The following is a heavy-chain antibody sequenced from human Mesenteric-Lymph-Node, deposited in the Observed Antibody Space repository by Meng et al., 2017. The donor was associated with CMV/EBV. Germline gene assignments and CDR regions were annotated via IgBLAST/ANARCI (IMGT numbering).Heavy chain of an antibody. J-gene: IGHJ6*02. Sequence: SETLSLTCTVSGGSVSSGSYYWSWIRQPPGKGLEWIGYIYYSGSTNYNPSLKSRVTISVDTSKNQFSLKLSSVTAADTAVYYCAVGCSSTSCYYYGMDVWGQGTTVTVSS. CDR2: IYYSGST. CDR1: GGSVSSGSYY. D-gene: IGHD2-2*01. CDR3: AVGCSSTSCYYYGMDV. V-gene: IGHV4-61*01.